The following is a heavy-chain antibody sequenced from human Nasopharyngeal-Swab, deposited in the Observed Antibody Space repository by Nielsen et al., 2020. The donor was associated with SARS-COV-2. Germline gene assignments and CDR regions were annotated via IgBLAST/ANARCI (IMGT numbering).Heavy chain of an antibody. Sequence: GESLKISCSASGFTFTTSGMHWVRQAPGKGLEWLAMIWHDGSKKYYADSVEGRFTISRDNSNSTLYLQMNSLQPVDTAIYYCARFRGTINSSDYWGQGTLVIVSS. D-gene: IGHD1-26*01. J-gene: IGHJ4*02. CDR1: GFTFTTSG. V-gene: IGHV3-33*01. CDR3: ARFRGTINSSDY. CDR2: IWHDGSKK.